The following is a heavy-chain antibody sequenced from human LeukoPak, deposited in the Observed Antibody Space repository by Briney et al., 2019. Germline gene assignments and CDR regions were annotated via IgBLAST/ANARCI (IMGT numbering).Heavy chain of an antibody. D-gene: IGHD3-22*01. Sequence: PGKSLRLSCAASGFSFSTYGIHWVRQAPGKGLEWVAVMWYDGSKDYYADSVKGRFTISRDTSKNTLYLQMNNLRAEDTAVYYCARDGLQAYYDSSGFFDYWGQGTLVTVSS. V-gene: IGHV3-33*01. CDR2: MWYDGSKD. CDR3: ARDGLQAYYDSSGFFDY. J-gene: IGHJ4*02. CDR1: GFSFSTYG.